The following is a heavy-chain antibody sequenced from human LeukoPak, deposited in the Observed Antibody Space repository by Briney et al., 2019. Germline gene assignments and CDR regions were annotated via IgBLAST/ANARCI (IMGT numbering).Heavy chain of an antibody. CDR1: GFTFSSYG. CDR3: AKDHRGYSYGATFDY. J-gene: IGHJ4*02. V-gene: IGHV3-30*18. CDR2: ISYDGSNK. D-gene: IGHD5-18*01. Sequence: GGSLRLSCAASGFTFSSYGMHWVRQAPGKGLEWVAVISYDGSNKYYADSVKGRFTISRDNSKNTLYLQMNSLRAEDTAVYYCAKDHRGYSYGATFDYWGQGTLVTVSS.